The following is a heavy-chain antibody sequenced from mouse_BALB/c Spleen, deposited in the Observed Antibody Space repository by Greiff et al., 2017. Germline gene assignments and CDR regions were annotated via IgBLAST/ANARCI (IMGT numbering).Heavy chain of an antibody. V-gene: IGHV2-9*02. CDR3: AREGNDGYYGY. J-gene: IGHJ2*01. D-gene: IGHD2-3*01. CDR2: IWAGGST. CDR1: GFSLTSYG. Sequence: VMLVESGPGLVAPSQSLSITCTVSGFSLTSYGVHWVRQPPGKGLEWLGVIWAGGSTNYNSALMSRLSISKDNSKSQVFLKMNSLQTDDTAMYYCAREGNDGYYGYWGQGTTLTVSS.